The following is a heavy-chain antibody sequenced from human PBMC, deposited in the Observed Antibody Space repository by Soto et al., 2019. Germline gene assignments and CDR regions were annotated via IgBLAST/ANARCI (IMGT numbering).Heavy chain of an antibody. D-gene: IGHD1-1*01. CDR3: AKDLSPQRGKSGPKLAPDY. CDR2: ISGSGGST. V-gene: IGHV3-23*01. J-gene: IGHJ4*02. CDR1: GFTFSSYA. Sequence: LSCAASGFTFSSYAMSWVRQAPGKGLEWVSAISGSGGSTYYADSVKGRFTISRDNSKNTLYLQMNSLRAEDTAVYYCAKDLSPQRGKSGPKLAPDYWGQGTMVTVYS.